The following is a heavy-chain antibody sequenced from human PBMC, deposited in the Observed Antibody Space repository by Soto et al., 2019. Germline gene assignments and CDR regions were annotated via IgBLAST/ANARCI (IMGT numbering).Heavy chain of an antibody. CDR2: IIPIFGTA. CDR3: ASRVSSFFYYYYGMDV. Sequence: PLKLSCKTSGGSISIYAGSRLGQATGQGLEWMGGIIPIFGTANYAQKFQGRVTITADKSTSTAYMELSSLRSEDTAVYYCASRVSSFFYYYYGMDVWGQGTTVTVSS. J-gene: IGHJ6*02. V-gene: IGHV1-69*06. D-gene: IGHD2-15*01. CDR1: GGSISIYA.